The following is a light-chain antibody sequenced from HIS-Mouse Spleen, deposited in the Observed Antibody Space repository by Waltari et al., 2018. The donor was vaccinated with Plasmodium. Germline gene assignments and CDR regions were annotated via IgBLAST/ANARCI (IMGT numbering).Light chain of an antibody. CDR2: DAS. J-gene: IGKJ4*01. V-gene: IGKV3-11*01. CDR1: QSVSSY. CDR3: QQRSNWPPLT. Sequence: EIVLTQSPATLSLSPGERATLSCRASQSVSSYLAWYHQKPGQAPRLLSYDASNRATGRPARFSGSGVGTDFTLTISSLEPEGFAVYDCQQRSNWPPLTFGGGTKVEIK.